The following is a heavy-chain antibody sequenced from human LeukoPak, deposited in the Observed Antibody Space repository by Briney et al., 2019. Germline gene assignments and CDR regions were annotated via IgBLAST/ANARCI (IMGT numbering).Heavy chain of an antibody. J-gene: IGHJ6*03. V-gene: IGHV3-30*02. Sequence: PGGSLRLSCAASGFTFSSYGMHWVRQAPGKGLEWVAFIRYDGSNKYYADSVKGRFTISRDNSKNTLYLQMNSLRAEDTAVYYCANAVAGSYYYYYMDVWGKGTTVTISS. CDR1: GFTFSSYG. CDR2: IRYDGSNK. CDR3: ANAVAGSYYYYYMDV. D-gene: IGHD6-19*01.